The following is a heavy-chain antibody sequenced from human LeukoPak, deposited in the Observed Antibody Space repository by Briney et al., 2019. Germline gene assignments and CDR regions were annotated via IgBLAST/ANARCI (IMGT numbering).Heavy chain of an antibody. D-gene: IGHD3-10*01. V-gene: IGHV3-33*01. CDR1: GFSFSTHA. CDR2: VWYDGSNK. CDR3: ARGPSYYGSGGYFY. J-gene: IGHJ4*02. Sequence: GTSLRLSCAASGFSFSTHAMHWVRQAPGKGLEWVALVWYDGSNKYYTDSVKGRFTIARDNSKNTLHLQMNSLRADDTAVYYCARGPSYYGSGGYFYWGQGTLVTVSS.